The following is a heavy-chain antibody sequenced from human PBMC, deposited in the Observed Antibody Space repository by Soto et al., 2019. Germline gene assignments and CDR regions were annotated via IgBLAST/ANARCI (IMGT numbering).Heavy chain of an antibody. CDR2: IYHPGNT. D-gene: IGHD1-1*01. V-gene: IGHV4-38-2*01. CDR3: ARQAGNHAFDI. Sequence: SETLSLTCGVSDYSISSGYYWGWIRQPLEKGREWIGTIYHPGNTYYNPSLKSRVTISLDTSKNQFFLRLDSVTATDTAVYYCARQAGNHAFDIWGQGTMVTVSS. CDR1: DYSISSGYY. J-gene: IGHJ3*02.